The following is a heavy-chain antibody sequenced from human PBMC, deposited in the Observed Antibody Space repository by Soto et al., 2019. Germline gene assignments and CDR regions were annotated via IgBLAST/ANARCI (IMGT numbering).Heavy chain of an antibody. CDR2: INAGNGNT. D-gene: IGHD5-12*01. J-gene: IGHJ4*02. V-gene: IGHV1-3*01. CDR1: GYTFTSYA. CDR3: GEGQVATSSGFDY. Sequence: ASVRVSCKASGYTFTSYAMHWVRQAPGQRLEWMGWINAGNGNTKYSQKFQGRVTITRDTSASTAYMELSSLRSEDTAVYYCGEGQVATSSGFDYWGQGTLVTVSS.